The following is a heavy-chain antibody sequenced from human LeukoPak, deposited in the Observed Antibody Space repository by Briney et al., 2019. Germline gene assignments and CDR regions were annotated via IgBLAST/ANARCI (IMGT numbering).Heavy chain of an antibody. J-gene: IGHJ4*02. D-gene: IGHD3-10*01. CDR3: ARDRAGSY. CDR1: EFTFSNYW. V-gene: IGHV3-7*01. Sequence: GGSLRLSCAASEFTFSNYWMSWVRQAPGQGLEWVANTKQDESEKYHVDSVKGRFTISRDNAKNSLYLQMNSLRAEDTAVYYCARDRAGSYWGQGTLVTVSS. CDR2: TKQDESEK.